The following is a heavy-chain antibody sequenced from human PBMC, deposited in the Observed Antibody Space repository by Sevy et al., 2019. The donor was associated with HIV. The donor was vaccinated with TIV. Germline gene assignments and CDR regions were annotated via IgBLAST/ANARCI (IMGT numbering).Heavy chain of an antibody. CDR2: IYYSGST. CDR3: ARVGVDIVATTDY. CDR1: GGSVSSGSYY. J-gene: IGHJ4*02. D-gene: IGHD5-12*01. V-gene: IGHV4-61*01. Sequence: SETLSLTCTVSGGSVSSGSYYWSWIRQPPGKGLEWIGYIYYSGSTNYNPSLKSRVTMSVDTSKNQFSLKLSSVTAADTAVYYCARVGVDIVATTDYWGQGTLVTVSS.